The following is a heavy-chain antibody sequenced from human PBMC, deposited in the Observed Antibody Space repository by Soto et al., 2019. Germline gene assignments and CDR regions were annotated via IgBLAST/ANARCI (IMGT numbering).Heavy chain of an antibody. D-gene: IGHD2-8*01. CDR2: ISGSGGST. Sequence: EVQLLESGGGLVQPGGSLRLSCAASGFTFSSYAMSWVRQAPGKGLEWVSAISGSGGSTYYADSVKGRFTISRDNSKNTLYLQMNSLGAEDTAVYYCASYCTNGVCYNWFDPWGQGTLVTVSS. V-gene: IGHV3-23*01. CDR3: ASYCTNGVCYNWFDP. J-gene: IGHJ5*02. CDR1: GFTFSSYA.